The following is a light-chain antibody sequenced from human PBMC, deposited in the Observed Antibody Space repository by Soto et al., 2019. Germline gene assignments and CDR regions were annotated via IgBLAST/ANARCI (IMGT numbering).Light chain of an antibody. Sequence: EIVMTQSPTTLFVSQGDRATRSCRASQSVSSNLAWYQQKPVQAPRLIXYGASTRATGIPARFSGSGSGTELTLTISSLQSEDFAVYYCQQYNNWPPLTFGGGTKVDIK. V-gene: IGKV3-15*01. J-gene: IGKJ4*01. CDR1: QSVSSN. CDR2: GAS. CDR3: QQYNNWPPLT.